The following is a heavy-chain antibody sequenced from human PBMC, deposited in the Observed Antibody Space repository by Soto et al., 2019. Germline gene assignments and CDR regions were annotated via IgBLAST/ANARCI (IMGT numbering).Heavy chain of an antibody. Sequence: VGSLRLSCAASGFTFSSYSMNWVRQAPGKGLEWVSSISSSSSYIYYADSVKGRFTISRDNAKNSLYLQMNSLRAEDTAVYYCARDRITVTTKNPKYNWFDPWGQGTLVTVSS. CDR2: ISSSSSYI. J-gene: IGHJ5*02. D-gene: IGHD4-17*01. CDR1: GFTFSSYS. V-gene: IGHV3-21*01. CDR3: ARDRITVTTKNPKYNWFDP.